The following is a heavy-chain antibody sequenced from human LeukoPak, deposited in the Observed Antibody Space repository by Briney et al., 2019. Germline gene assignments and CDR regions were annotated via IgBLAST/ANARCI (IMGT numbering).Heavy chain of an antibody. CDR1: GYTFSSYG. D-gene: IGHD6-13*01. J-gene: IGHJ5*02. Sequence: SVKVSCKASGYTFSSYGISWVRQAPGQGLEWMGGIIPIFGTANYAQKFQGRVTITADESTSTAYMELSSLRSEDTAVYYCASAPDSSSWYSNNWFDPWGQGTLVTVSS. CDR3: ASAPDSSSWYSNNWFDP. V-gene: IGHV1-69*13. CDR2: IIPIFGTA.